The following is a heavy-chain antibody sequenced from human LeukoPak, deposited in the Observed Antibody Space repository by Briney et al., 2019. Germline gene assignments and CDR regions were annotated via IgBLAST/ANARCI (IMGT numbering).Heavy chain of an antibody. CDR2: ISRNGGII. D-gene: IGHD1-1*01. V-gene: IGHV3-11*04. J-gene: IGHJ4*02. CDR3: ARDPRTVRI. Sequence: GGSLRLSSAASVFTFCETYMTWGSEAPGTGGECLSYISRNGGIIQYADSLKRRITISRDNAKNLLYLQMDSLRVDDTAIYYCARDPRTVRIWGQGTLVTVSS. CDR1: VFTFCETY.